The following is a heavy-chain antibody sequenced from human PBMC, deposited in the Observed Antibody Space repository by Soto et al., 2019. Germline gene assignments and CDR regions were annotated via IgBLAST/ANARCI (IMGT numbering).Heavy chain of an antibody. Sequence: EVQLLESGGGLVQPGESLRLSCAASGFTFSYYWMHWVRQAPGMGLVWVSRIHSDGSSTTYADSVKGRFTISRDNARNTLYLQMNSLRAEDTAVYYCARGDRGAFDLWGQATVLTVSS. CDR2: IHSDGSST. CDR3: ARGDRGAFDL. V-gene: IGHV3-74*01. CDR1: GFTFSYYW. J-gene: IGHJ3*01. D-gene: IGHD1-26*01.